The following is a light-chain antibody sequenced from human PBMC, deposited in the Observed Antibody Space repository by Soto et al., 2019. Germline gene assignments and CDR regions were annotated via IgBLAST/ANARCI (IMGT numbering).Light chain of an antibody. V-gene: IGLV2-8*01. CDR2: AVS. Sequence: QSVLTQPPSASGSPGQSVTISCTGTSSDVGGYNYVSWYQQHPGKAPKLMIYAVSERPSGVPDRFSGSKSSNTASLTVSGLQAEDEADYYCSSYAGSNNFVFGTGTKLTVL. CDR3: SSYAGSNNFV. CDR1: SSDVGGYNY. J-gene: IGLJ1*01.